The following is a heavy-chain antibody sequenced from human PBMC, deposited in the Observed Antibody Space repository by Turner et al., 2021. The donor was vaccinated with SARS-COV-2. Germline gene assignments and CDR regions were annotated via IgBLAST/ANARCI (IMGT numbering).Heavy chain of an antibody. Sequence: QVQLVQSGAEVKKPGSSVKVSCKASGGTLSSYTISWVRQAPGQGLEWMVRIIPILGITNYAQKFQGRVTITADKSTSTAYMDLNSLRSEDTAVYYCASRWFGELPFDYWGQGTLVTVSS. CDR3: ASRWFGELPFDY. J-gene: IGHJ4*02. V-gene: IGHV1-69*02. CDR1: GGTLSSYT. CDR2: IIPILGIT. D-gene: IGHD3-10*01.